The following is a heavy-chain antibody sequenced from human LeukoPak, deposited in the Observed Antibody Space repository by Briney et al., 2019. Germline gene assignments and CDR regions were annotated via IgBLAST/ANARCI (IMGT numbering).Heavy chain of an antibody. D-gene: IGHD5-18*01. Sequence: PSETLSLTCTVSGGSISSYYWSWIRQPPGKGLEWIGYIYYSGSTNYNPSLKNRVTISVDTSKNQFSLKLSSVTAADTAVYYCARQGYSYGYIFDYWGQGTLVTVSS. V-gene: IGHV4-59*08. CDR2: IYYSGST. CDR1: GGSISSYY. CDR3: ARQGYSYGYIFDY. J-gene: IGHJ4*02.